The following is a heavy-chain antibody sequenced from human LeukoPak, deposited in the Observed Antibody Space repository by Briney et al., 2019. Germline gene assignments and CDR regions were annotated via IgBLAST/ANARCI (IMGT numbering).Heavy chain of an antibody. D-gene: IGHD6-13*01. CDR2: IYYSGST. CDR1: GGSISSSSYY. CDR3: ARLAAGRYYFDY. V-gene: IGHV4-39*01. J-gene: IGHJ4*02. Sequence: KPSETLSLTCTVSGGSISSSSYYWGWIRQPPGKGLEWIGSIYYSGSTYYNPSLKSRVTISVDTSKNQFSLKLSSVTAADTAVYYCARLAAGRYYFDYWGQGTLVTVSS.